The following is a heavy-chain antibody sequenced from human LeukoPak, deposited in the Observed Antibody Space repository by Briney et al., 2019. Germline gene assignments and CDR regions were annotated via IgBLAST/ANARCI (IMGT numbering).Heavy chain of an antibody. CDR1: GGSFSGYY. CDR2: INRSGST. J-gene: IGHJ4*02. CDR3: AREGYYYDSSGYYAY. V-gene: IGHV4-34*01. Sequence: SETLSLTCAVYGGSFSGYYWSWIRQPPGKGLEWIGEINRSGSTNYNPSLKSRVTISVDTSKNQFSLKLSSVTAADTAVYYCAREGYYYDSSGYYAYWGQGTLVTVSS. D-gene: IGHD3-22*01.